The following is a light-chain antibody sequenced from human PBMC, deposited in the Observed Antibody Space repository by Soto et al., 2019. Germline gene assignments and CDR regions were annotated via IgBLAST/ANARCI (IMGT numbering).Light chain of an antibody. CDR1: SSDVGGYNY. V-gene: IGLV2-8*01. J-gene: IGLJ2*01. CDR3: SSYAGSHNLVV. Sequence: QSALTQPPSASGSPGQSVTISCTGTSSDVGGYNYVSWYQQHPGKAPKLMIYEVSERPSGVPDRFSGSKSGNTASLTVSGLQAEDEADYYCSSYAGSHNLVVFGGGTKLTVL. CDR2: EVS.